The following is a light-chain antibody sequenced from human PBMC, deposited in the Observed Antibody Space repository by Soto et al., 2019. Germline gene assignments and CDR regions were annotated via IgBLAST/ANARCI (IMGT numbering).Light chain of an antibody. CDR3: QQRSDWPPIT. V-gene: IGKV3-11*01. CDR1: RTVNNY. J-gene: IGKJ5*01. CDR2: DAS. Sequence: EIVLTQSPATLSLSPGERATLSCRASRTVNNYLAWYQQKPGQAPRLLIYDASIRATGIPARFSGSGSGTDFTLTISSLEPEDFAVYLCQQRSDWPPITFGQGTRVEIK.